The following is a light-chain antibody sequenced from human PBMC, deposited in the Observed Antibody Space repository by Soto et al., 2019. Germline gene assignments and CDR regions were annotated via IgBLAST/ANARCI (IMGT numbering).Light chain of an antibody. CDR3: QSYDSSLSVWV. J-gene: IGLJ3*02. Sequence: QPVLTQPPSVSGAPGQRVTISCTGSSSNIGAGYDVHWYQQLPGTAPKLLISGNSNRPSGVPDRFSGSKSGTSASLAITGLQAEDEADYYCQSYDSSLSVWVFGGGTKLTVL. V-gene: IGLV1-40*01. CDR1: SSNIGAGYD. CDR2: GNS.